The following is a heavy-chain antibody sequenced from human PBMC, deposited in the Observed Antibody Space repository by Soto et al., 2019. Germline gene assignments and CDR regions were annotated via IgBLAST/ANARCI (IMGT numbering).Heavy chain of an antibody. V-gene: IGHV2-5*02. J-gene: IGHJ4*02. CDR1: GFSLSTSGVG. CDR2: IYWDDDK. D-gene: IGHD7-27*01. Sequence: QITLKESGRTLVKPTQTLTLTCTLSGFSLSTSGVGVGWIRQPPGKALEWLALIYWDDDKRYSPSLKSRLTITKDTSKNQVVLTMTNMDPVDTATYYCAHSLIPNWGSRGAFDYWGQGTLVTVSS. CDR3: AHSLIPNWGSRGAFDY.